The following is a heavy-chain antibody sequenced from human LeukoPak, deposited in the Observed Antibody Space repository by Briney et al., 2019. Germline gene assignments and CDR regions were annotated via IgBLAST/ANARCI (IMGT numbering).Heavy chain of an antibody. V-gene: IGHV3-7*01. CDR1: GFTFRNYW. J-gene: IGHJ6*03. D-gene: IGHD5-18*01. CDR2: IKQDGSEK. CDR3: ARVRYSYDIPYYYYYMDV. Sequence: GGSLRLSCAASGFTFRNYWMSWVRQAPGRGLEWVANIKQDGSEKYYVDSVKGRFTISRDNAKSSLYLQMNSLRAEDTAVYCCARVRYSYDIPYYYYYMDVWGKGTTVTVSS.